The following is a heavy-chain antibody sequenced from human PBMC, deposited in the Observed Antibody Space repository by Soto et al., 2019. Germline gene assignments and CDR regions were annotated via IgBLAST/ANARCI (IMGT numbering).Heavy chain of an antibody. D-gene: IGHD3-9*01. CDR3: ATSDSLFDGAIY. J-gene: IGHJ4*02. Sequence: ASVKVSCKVSGYTLTELSMHWVRQAPGKGLEWMGGFDPEDGETIYAQKFQGRVTMTEDTSTDTAYMELSSLRSEDTAVYYCATSDSLFDGAIYWGQGTLVTVSS. V-gene: IGHV1-24*01. CDR2: FDPEDGET. CDR1: GYTLTELS.